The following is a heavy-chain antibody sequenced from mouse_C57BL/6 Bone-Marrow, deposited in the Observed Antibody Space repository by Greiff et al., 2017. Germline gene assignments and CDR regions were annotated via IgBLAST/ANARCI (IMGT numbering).Heavy chain of an antibody. CDR1: GYTFTSYG. D-gene: IGHD3-1*01. CDR3: ARQLFYAMDY. J-gene: IGHJ4*01. Sequence: VMLVESGAELARPGASVKLSCKASGYTFTSYGISWVKQRTGQGLEWIGEIYPRSGNTYYNEKFKGKATLTADKSSSTAYMELRSLTSEDSAVYFCARQLFYAMDYWGQGTSVTVSS. CDR2: IYPRSGNT. V-gene: IGHV1-81*01.